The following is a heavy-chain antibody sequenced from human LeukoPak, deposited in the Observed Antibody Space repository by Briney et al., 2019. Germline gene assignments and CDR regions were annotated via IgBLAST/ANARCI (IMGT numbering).Heavy chain of an antibody. D-gene: IGHD5-18*01. CDR2: IYYSGST. CDR1: GGSISSYY. Sequence: PSETLSLTCTVSGGSISSYYWSWIRQPPGKGLEWIGYIYYSGSTYYNPSLKSRVTISVDTSKNQFSLKLSSVTAADTAVYYCARGTVDTAMVNFDYWGQGTLVTVSS. CDR3: ARGTVDTAMVNFDY. V-gene: IGHV4-59*12. J-gene: IGHJ4*02.